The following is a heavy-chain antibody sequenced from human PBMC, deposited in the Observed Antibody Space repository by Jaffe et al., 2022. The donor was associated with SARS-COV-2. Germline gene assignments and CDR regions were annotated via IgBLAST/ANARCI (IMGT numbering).Heavy chain of an antibody. CDR1: GFTFSDYY. CDR2: ISSSSSYT. J-gene: IGHJ6*02. V-gene: IGHV3-11*06. CDR3: ARDGIERGARAVASFVYYYYGMDV. Sequence: QVQLVESGGGLVKPGGSLRLSCAASGFTFSDYYMSWIRQAPGKGLEWVSYISSSSSYTNYADSVKGRFTISRDNAKNSLYLQMNSLRAEDTAVYYCARDGIERGARAVASFVYYYYGMDVWGQGTTVTVSS. D-gene: IGHD6-19*01.